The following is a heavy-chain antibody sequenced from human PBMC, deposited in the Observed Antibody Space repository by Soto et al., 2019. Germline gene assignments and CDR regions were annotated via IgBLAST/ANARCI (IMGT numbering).Heavy chain of an antibody. J-gene: IGHJ4*02. Sequence: VQLMESGGGLVYPGASLRLSCETSGFSFRDHSMNWVRQAPGKGLQWVSYISSTGDDIHYADSVKGRFTVSRDNAKNALFLQMNSLRDDDSAIYYCVRLPKGSVVTGWGQGTLVTVSS. V-gene: IGHV3-48*02. D-gene: IGHD2-21*02. CDR2: ISSTGDDI. CDR3: VRLPKGSVVTG. CDR1: GFSFRDHS.